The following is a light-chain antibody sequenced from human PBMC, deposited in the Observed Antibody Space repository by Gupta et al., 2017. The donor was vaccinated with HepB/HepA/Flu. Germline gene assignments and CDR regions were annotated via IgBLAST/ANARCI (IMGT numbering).Light chain of an antibody. CDR2: YAS. Sequence: AIQLTQFPSSLSASVGDRVTITCRASQGISSALAWYQQKPGKPPKLLIYYASTLGSEVTSRFSGSGSGTDLTLTISGLQPEDFATYYCQQFQNYVTFGGGTKVEIK. V-gene: IGKV1D-13*01. J-gene: IGKJ4*01. CDR1: QGISSA. CDR3: QQFQNYVT.